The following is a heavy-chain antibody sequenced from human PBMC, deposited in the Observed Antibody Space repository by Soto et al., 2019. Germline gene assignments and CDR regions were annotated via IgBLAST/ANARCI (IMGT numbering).Heavy chain of an antibody. CDR1: GFTFSSYA. D-gene: IGHD6-13*01. CDR3: ARVCSDSSSWYYYYGMYV. CDR2: ISYDGSNK. J-gene: IGHJ6*02. Sequence: QVQLVESGGGVVQPGRSLRLSCAASGFTFSSYAMHWVRQAPGKGLEWVAVISYDGSNKYYADSVKGRFTISRDNSKNTLYLQMNSLRAEDTAVYYCARVCSDSSSWYYYYGMYVWGQGTTVTVSS. V-gene: IGHV3-30-3*01.